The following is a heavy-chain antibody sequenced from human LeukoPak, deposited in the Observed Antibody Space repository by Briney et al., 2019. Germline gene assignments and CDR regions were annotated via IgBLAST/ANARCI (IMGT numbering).Heavy chain of an antibody. D-gene: IGHD6-13*01. Sequence: GGSLRLSCVASGFTFTTYWMSWVRQPPGKGLEWVANIKNDGSEKYYVDSVKGRFTISRDNAKNSLYLQMNSLRAEDTAVYYCARVGTAEGTLEDYWGQGTLVTVX. J-gene: IGHJ4*02. V-gene: IGHV3-7*01. CDR2: IKNDGSEK. CDR3: ARVGTAEGTLEDY. CDR1: GFTFTTYW.